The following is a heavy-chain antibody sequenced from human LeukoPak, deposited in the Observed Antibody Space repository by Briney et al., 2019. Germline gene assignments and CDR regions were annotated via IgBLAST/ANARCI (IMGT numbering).Heavy chain of an antibody. D-gene: IGHD3-3*01. J-gene: IGHJ6*03. CDR3: ARGSFWSGYYRYYYYMDV. Sequence: ASVKVSCKASGGTVSSYAISWVRKAPGQGLEWMGGILPIFGTANYAQKVQGRVKITTDESTSTAYMELSSLRSEDTAVYYCARGSFWSGYYRYYYYMDVWGKGTTVTVSS. CDR2: ILPIFGTA. V-gene: IGHV1-69*05. CDR1: GGTVSSYA.